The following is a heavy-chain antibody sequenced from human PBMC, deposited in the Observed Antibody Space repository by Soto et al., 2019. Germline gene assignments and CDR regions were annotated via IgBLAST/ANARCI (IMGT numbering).Heavy chain of an antibody. CDR3: AKDWIAAAIFPYFDY. CDR2: ISGSGGST. J-gene: IGHJ4*02. V-gene: IGHV3-23*01. Sequence: GGSLRLSCAASGFTFSTYSMNWVRQAPGKGLEWVSSISGSGGSTYYADSVKGRFTISRDNAKNTLYLQMNSLRAEDTAVYYCAKDWIAAAIFPYFDYWGQGTLVTVSS. D-gene: IGHD6-13*01. CDR1: GFTFSTYS.